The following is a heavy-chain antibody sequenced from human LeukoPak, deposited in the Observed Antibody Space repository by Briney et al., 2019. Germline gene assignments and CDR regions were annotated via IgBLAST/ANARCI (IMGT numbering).Heavy chain of an antibody. CDR2: INLSSDST. V-gene: IGHV1-46*01. Sequence: SSVKVSCKASGYTFTSHYMHWVRQAPGQGLDWMGIINLSSDSTTYAQKFQGRITMTRNTSTSTVYLDLSSVRAEDADVYDCARVQCCSYYNGMDVWGQGTTVTVSS. D-gene: IGHD2-15*01. J-gene: IGHJ6*02. CDR3: ARVQCCSYYNGMDV. CDR1: GYTFTSHY.